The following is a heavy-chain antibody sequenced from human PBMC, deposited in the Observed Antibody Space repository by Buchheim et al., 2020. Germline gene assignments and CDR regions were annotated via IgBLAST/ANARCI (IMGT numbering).Heavy chain of an antibody. CDR3: ARDGPYAATIDY. D-gene: IGHD5-24*01. J-gene: IGHJ4*02. V-gene: IGHV3-48*03. CDR1: GFTFSSCE. Sequence: EVQLVESGGGLVQPGGSLRLSCAASGFTFSSCEMNWVRQAPGKGLEWISYISSSASTRHYADSVKGRFTISSDNCKNSLFLQMNSLGAEDTAIYYCARDGPYAATIDYWGQGIL. CDR2: ISSSASTR.